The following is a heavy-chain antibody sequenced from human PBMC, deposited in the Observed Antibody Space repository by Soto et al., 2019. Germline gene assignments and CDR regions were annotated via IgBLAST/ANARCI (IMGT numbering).Heavy chain of an antibody. CDR3: ARGRNGVGYFDY. CDR2: ISYDGSNK. D-gene: IGHD2-8*01. J-gene: IGHJ4*02. Sequence: QVQLVESGGGVVQPGRSLRLSCAASGFTFSSYGMHWVRQAPGKGLEWVAVISYDGSNKYYADSVKGRFTISRDNSKNTLYLQMNSLRAEDTAVYYCARGRNGVGYFDYWGQGTLVTVSS. V-gene: IGHV3-30*03. CDR1: GFTFSSYG.